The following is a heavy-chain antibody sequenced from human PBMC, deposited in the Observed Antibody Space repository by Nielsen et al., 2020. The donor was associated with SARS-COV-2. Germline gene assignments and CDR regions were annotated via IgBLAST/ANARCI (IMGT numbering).Heavy chain of an antibody. J-gene: IGHJ4*02. CDR2: INPSGGST. CDR1: GYTFTNYY. CDR3: AGEMGATILRGGSALKPSNEDYFDY. D-gene: IGHD1-26*01. Sequence: ASVKVSCKASGYTFTNYYMHWVRQAPGQGLEWMGIINPSGGSTNYAQKFQGRVTITADESTSTAYMELSSLRSEDTAVYYCAGEMGATILRGGSALKPSNEDYFDYWGQGTLVTVSS. V-gene: IGHV1-46*01.